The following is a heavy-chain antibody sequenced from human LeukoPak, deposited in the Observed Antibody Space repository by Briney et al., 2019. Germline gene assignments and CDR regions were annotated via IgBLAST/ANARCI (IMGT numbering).Heavy chain of an antibody. D-gene: IGHD3-22*01. J-gene: IGHJ4*02. CDR1: GFTFGSYG. CDR3: ARTYYYDSSGYYPFDY. CDR2: IWYDGSNK. V-gene: IGHV3-33*01. Sequence: GGSLRLSCAASGFTFGSYGMHWVRQAPGKGLEWVAVIWYDGSNKYYADSVKGRFTISRDNSKNTLYLQMNSLRAEDTAVYYCARTYYYDSSGYYPFDYWGQGTLVTVSS.